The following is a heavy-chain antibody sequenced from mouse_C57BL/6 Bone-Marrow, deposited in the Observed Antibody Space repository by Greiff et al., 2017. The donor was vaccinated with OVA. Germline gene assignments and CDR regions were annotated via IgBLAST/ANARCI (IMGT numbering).Heavy chain of an antibody. D-gene: IGHD2-3*01. V-gene: IGHV1-78*01. CDR3: ARRGEWLLYSHAMDY. CDR2: IYPRDGST. CDR1: GYTFTDHT. J-gene: IGHJ4*01. Sequence: QVQLQQSDAELVKPGASVKISCKVSGYTFTDHTIHWMKQRPEQGLEWIGYIYPRDGSTKYNEKFKGKATLTADKSSSTAYMQLNSLTSEDSAVYFCARRGEWLLYSHAMDYWGQGTSVTVSS.